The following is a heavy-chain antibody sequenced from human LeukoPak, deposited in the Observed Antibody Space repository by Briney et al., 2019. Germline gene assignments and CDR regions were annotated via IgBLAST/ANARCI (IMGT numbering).Heavy chain of an antibody. V-gene: IGHV3-53*05. CDR2: IYSGGST. CDR3: ATIGDRRTGELYRIDY. Sequence: GGSLRLSCAASVFTVSSNHMSWVRQAPGKGLEWVSAIYSGGSTFYADSVKGRFTISRDNSKNTLYLQMNSLRPEDAAIYYCATIGDRRTGELYRIDYWGQGTLVTVSS. J-gene: IGHJ4*02. CDR1: VFTVSSNH. D-gene: IGHD7-27*01.